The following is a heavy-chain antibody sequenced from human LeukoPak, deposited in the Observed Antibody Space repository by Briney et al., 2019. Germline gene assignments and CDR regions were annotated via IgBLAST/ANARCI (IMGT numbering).Heavy chain of an antibody. Sequence: GGSLRPSCAASGFTFSSYAMSWVRQAPGKGLEWVSSISDSARTTYYADSVKGRFTISRDNSKNTVYLQMNSLRAEDTAIYYCAKRWSYIDYWGEGTLVTVSS. CDR3: AKRWSYIDY. J-gene: IGHJ4*02. CDR2: ISDSARTT. CDR1: GFTFSSYA. V-gene: IGHV3-23*01. D-gene: IGHD4-23*01.